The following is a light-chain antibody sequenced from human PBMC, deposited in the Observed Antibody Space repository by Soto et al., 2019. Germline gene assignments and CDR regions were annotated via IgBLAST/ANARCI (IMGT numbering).Light chain of an antibody. CDR3: VQALQTPYT. CDR1: QSLLHSNGYNY. V-gene: IGKV2-28*01. J-gene: IGKJ2*01. Sequence: DIVMTQSPLSLPVTPGEPASISCRSSQSLLHSNGYNYLDWYLQKPGQSPQLLIYYRASGVPDRVSGRGSGTDFTLNISRVEAEDVGVYYCVQALQTPYTFGQGTKLEIK.